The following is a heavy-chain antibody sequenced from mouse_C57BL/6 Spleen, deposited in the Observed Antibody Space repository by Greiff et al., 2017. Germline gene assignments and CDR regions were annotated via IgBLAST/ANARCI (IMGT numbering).Heavy chain of an antibody. D-gene: IGHD2-2*01. J-gene: IGHJ4*01. CDR1: GYAFSSSW. Sequence: QVQLQQSGPELVKPGASVKISCKASGYAFSSSWMNWVKQRPGKGLEWIGRIYPGDGDTNYNGKFKGKATLTADKSSSTAYMQLSSLTSEDSAVYFCAREGGDDLLLGYAMDYWGQGTSVTVSS. V-gene: IGHV1-82*01. CDR2: IYPGDGDT. CDR3: AREGGDDLLLGYAMDY.